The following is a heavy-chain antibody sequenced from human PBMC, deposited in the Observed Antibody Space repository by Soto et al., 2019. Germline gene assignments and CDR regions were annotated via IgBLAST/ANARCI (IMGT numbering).Heavy chain of an antibody. CDR3: ARVSEWLLDGP. Sequence: GSSVKVSCKASGYTFTSYYMHWVRQATGQGLEWMGIINPSGGSTSYAQKFQGRVTMTRDTSTSTVYMELSSLRSEDTAVYYCARVSEWLLDGPWGQGTLVTVS. V-gene: IGHV1-46*03. CDR2: INPSGGST. D-gene: IGHD5-12*01. CDR1: GYTFTSYY. J-gene: IGHJ5*02.